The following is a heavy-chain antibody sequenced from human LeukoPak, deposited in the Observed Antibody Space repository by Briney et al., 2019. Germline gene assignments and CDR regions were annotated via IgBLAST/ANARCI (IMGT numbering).Heavy chain of an antibody. Sequence: GGSLRLSCAAAGFTFSSYAMSWVRQAPGKGLEWVSGISGSGGSTYYADSVKGRFTISRDNSKNTLYLQMNSLRAEDTAVYYCAKVRGIQLLNWFDPWGQGTLVTVSS. V-gene: IGHV3-23*01. J-gene: IGHJ5*02. CDR1: GFTFSSYA. CDR3: AKVRGIQLLNWFDP. D-gene: IGHD5-18*01. CDR2: ISGSGGST.